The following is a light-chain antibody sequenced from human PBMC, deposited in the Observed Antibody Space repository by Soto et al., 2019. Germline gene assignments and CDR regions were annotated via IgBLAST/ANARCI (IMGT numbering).Light chain of an antibody. CDR2: GAS. Sequence: EIVMTQSPATLSVSPGERATLSCRASQSVNIYLAWYQQKPGQAPRLLIFGASSRATGIPARFSGSGSGTEFNLTISSLQSEDFATYYCQQANSFPPTFGQGTKVEIK. CDR3: QQANSFPPT. V-gene: IGKV3D-15*01. J-gene: IGKJ1*01. CDR1: QSVNIY.